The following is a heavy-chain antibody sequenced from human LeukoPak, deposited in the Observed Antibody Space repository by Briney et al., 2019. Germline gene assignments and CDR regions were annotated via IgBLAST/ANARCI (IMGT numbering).Heavy chain of an antibody. Sequence: GGSLRLSCVASGFTFSDYAMSWVRQTPDKGLEWVSGISGSGGSTYHADSVKGRFTISRDNFKNTLYLQMNSLRAEDTAVYYCAKGRAIFGVADYYYMDVWGKGTTVTVSS. V-gene: IGHV3-23*01. D-gene: IGHD3-3*01. CDR2: ISGSGGST. CDR3: AKGRAIFGVADYYYMDV. J-gene: IGHJ6*03. CDR1: GFTFSDYA.